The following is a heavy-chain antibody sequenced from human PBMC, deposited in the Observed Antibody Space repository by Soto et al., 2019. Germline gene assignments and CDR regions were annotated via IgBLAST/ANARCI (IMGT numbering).Heavy chain of an antibody. CDR1: GGSISSGDYY. CDR3: ARWSRGYSGYDLISGYYYYGMEV. D-gene: IGHD5-12*01. Sequence: PSETLSLTCTVSGGSISSGDYYWSWIRQPPGKGLEWIGYIYYSGSTYYNPSLKSRVTISVDTSKNQFSLKLSSVTAADTAVYYCARWSRGYSGYDLISGYYYYGMEVWGQGTTVTVSS. J-gene: IGHJ6*02. CDR2: IYYSGST. V-gene: IGHV4-30-4*01.